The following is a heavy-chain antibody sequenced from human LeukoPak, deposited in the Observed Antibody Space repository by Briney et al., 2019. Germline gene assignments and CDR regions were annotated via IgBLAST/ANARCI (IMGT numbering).Heavy chain of an antibody. CDR1: GFTFSVYW. Sequence: GGSLRLSCAASGFTFSVYWMHWVRQAPGKGLVWVSRINSDERDISYADSVKGRFTISRDNPKNTLYLQMNNLRAEDTAVYYCTRGARDYGMDVWGQGTTVTVPS. CDR2: INSDERDI. V-gene: IGHV3-74*01. CDR3: TRGARDYGMDV. J-gene: IGHJ6*02.